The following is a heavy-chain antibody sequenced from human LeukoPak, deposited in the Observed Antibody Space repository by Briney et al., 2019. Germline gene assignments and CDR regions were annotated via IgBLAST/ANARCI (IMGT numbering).Heavy chain of an antibody. V-gene: IGHV4-38-2*01. D-gene: IGHD5-18*01. J-gene: IGHJ4*02. CDR3: ARARYNYGDSDY. Sequence: SETLSLTCAVSGDSISGGYYWGWIRQPPGKGLEWIGTIYHNGNTYYNPSLNSRATISVDTSRNQFSLELSSVTAADTAVFYCARARYNYGDSDYWGQGTLVTVSS. CDR2: IYHNGNT. CDR1: GDSISGGYY.